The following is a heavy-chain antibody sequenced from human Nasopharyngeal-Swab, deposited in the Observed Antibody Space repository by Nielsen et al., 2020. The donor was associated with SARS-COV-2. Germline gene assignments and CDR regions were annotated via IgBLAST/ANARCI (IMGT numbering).Heavy chain of an antibody. CDR3: ARVSVPTATIRYFDY. D-gene: IGHD4-11*01. V-gene: IGHV4-31*03. CDR1: GGSINSGAYY. J-gene: IGHJ4*02. CDR2: IYYDGST. Sequence: SETLSLTCTFSGGSINSGAYYWSWIRQHPGKGLEWIGYIYYDGSTNYNPSLWSRVTISVDTSKNQFSLRLRSVTAADTAVYYCARVSVPTATIRYFDYWGQGTLVTVSS.